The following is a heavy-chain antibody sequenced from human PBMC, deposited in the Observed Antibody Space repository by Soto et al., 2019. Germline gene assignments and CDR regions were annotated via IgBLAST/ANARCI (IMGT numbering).Heavy chain of an antibody. D-gene: IGHD2-15*01. CDR2: INPNSGGT. Sequence: ASVKVSCKASGYTFTGYYMHWVRQAPGQGLEWMGWINPNSGGTNYAQKFQGRVTMTRDTSISTAYMELSRLRSDDTAVYYCARDRGDMGYYYGMDVWGQGTTVTV. CDR3: ARDRGDMGYYYGMDV. J-gene: IGHJ6*02. CDR1: GYTFTGYY. V-gene: IGHV1-2*02.